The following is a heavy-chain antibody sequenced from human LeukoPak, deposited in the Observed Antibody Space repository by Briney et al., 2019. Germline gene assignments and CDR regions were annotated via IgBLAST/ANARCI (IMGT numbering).Heavy chain of an antibody. CDR3: ARVMAVNPDWFDP. CDR2: IYNTGST. J-gene: IGHJ5*02. V-gene: IGHV4-61*02. CDR1: GASISSECYY. D-gene: IGHD5-24*01. Sequence: PSQTLSLTCTVSGASISSECYYWTWIRQPAGKGLEWIGRIYNTGSTKYNPSLKSRVTISIDTSKNQFSLKLNSVTAADTAVYYCARVMAVNPDWFDPWGQGTLVTVSS.